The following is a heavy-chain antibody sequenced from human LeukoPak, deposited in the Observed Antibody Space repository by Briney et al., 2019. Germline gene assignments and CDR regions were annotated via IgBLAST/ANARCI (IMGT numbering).Heavy chain of an antibody. CDR3: ARVPGPYTTSRFDY. Sequence: ASVRVSCKTSGYTFSGYYLHWVRQAPGQGPEWIGRIDPTSGGTHYAQKFQGRVTVTRDTSTSTVYMELSGLRSDDTAVYYCARVPGPYTTSRFDYWGQGTLVTVSS. J-gene: IGHJ4*02. D-gene: IGHD2-2*02. CDR1: GYTFSGYY. V-gene: IGHV1-2*02. CDR2: IDPTSGGT.